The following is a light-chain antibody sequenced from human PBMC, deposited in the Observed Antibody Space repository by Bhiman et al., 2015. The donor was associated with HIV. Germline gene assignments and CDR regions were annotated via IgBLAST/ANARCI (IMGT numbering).Light chain of an antibody. V-gene: IGLV1-40*01. CDR1: SSNIGAGYD. CDR2: GNS. CDR3: QSYDDSLSAYV. J-gene: IGLJ1*01. Sequence: QSVLTQPPSVSGAPGQRVTISCTGSSSNIGAGYDVHWYLQLPGTAPKLLIYGNSNRPSGVPDRFSGSKSGTSASLAITGLQAEDEADYFCQSYDDSLSAYVFGSGTKVTVL.